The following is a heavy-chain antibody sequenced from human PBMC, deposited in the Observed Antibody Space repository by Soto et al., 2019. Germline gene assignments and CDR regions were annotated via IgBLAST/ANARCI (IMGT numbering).Heavy chain of an antibody. Sequence: QVQLVQSGAEVKKPGASVKVSCKTSGYTFTNYAIYWVRQAPGQRLEWMGWIDAGNGDTKSSQKFQGRVTITRDTSANSAYLDLNNLISEDTAVYYCARDRGGSGLPAFDYWGQGTLVTVSS. CDR3: ARDRGGSGLPAFDY. D-gene: IGHD6-19*01. CDR2: IDAGNGDT. V-gene: IGHV1-3*01. CDR1: GYTFTNYA. J-gene: IGHJ4*02.